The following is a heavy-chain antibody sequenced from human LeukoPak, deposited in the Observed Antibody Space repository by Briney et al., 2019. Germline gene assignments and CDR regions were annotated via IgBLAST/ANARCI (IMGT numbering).Heavy chain of an antibody. CDR3: ARAGAYHFDN. J-gene: IGHJ4*02. Sequence: GGSLRLSSAPSGFTFSDYWMHWVRQAPGKGRVWVSIINTDTRGTYYADSVKGRFTISRDNAKNTLYLQMNSLRAEDTAVYYCARAGAYHFDNWGQGTLVTVSS. D-gene: IGHD3-16*01. V-gene: IGHV3-74*01. CDR2: INTDTRGT. CDR1: GFTFSDYW.